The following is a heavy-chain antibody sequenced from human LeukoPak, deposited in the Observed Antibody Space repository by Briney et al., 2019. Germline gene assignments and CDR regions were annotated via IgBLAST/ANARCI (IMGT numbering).Heavy chain of an antibody. D-gene: IGHD6-19*01. CDR3: ARVSGWYWFDQ. CDR2: ISSDGRIT. J-gene: IGHJ5*02. V-gene: IGHV3-64*01. Sequence: GGSLRLSCEGSGYTFSSYAMHWVRQALGKGLEYVAAISSDGRITYFANLVKGRFTISRDNSKNTLYLQMGSLRTEDMAVYYCARVSGWYWFDQWGQGTLVTVSS. CDR1: GYTFSSYA.